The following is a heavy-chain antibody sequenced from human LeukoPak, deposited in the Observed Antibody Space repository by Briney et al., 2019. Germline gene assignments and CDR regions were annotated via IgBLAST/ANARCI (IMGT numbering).Heavy chain of an antibody. CDR1: GFTFTSYT. CDR2: ISGGSSDI. Sequence: PAGSLRLSCAAAGFTFTSYTMNWVRQAPGQGREWASSISGGSSDIYSAHSVKGRFTISRHNANNSLYLQMDSLRAEASAVYYCARDGDFDILIGFNWFDPWGQGTLVTVSS. CDR3: ARDGDFDILIGFNWFDP. J-gene: IGHJ5*02. D-gene: IGHD3-9*01. V-gene: IGHV3-21*06.